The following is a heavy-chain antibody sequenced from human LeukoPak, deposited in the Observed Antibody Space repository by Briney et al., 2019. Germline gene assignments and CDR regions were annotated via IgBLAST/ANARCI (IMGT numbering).Heavy chain of an antibody. CDR3: AREPPAAIGFDY. J-gene: IGHJ4*02. D-gene: IGHD2-2*01. Sequence: GGSLRLSCAAPGFTFSSYAMHWVRQAPGKGLEWVAVISYDGSNKYYADSVKGRFTISRDNSKNTLYLQMNSLRAEDTAVYYCAREPPAAIGFDYWGQGTLVTVSS. V-gene: IGHV3-30-3*01. CDR1: GFTFSSYA. CDR2: ISYDGSNK.